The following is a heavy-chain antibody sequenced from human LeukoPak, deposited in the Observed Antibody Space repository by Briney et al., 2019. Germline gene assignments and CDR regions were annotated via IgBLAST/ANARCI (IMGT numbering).Heavy chain of an antibody. CDR3: ARGIRDGYKKGYYFDY. V-gene: IGHV3-30-3*01. D-gene: IGHD5-24*01. CDR2: ISYDGSNK. Sequence: GGSLRLSCAASGFTFSSYATHWVRQAPGKGLEWVAVISYDGSNKYYADSVKGRFTISRDNSKNTLYLQMNSLRAEDTAVYYCARGIRDGYKKGYYFDYWGQGTLVTVSS. J-gene: IGHJ4*02. CDR1: GFTFSSYA.